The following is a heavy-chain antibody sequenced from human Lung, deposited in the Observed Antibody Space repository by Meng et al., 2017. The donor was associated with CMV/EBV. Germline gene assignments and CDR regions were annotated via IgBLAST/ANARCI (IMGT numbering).Heavy chain of an antibody. Sequence: ASVXVFCNASGYTFTSYGISWVRQAPGQGLKWMGWISAYNGNTNYAQKLQGRVTMTTDTSTSTAYMKLRSLRSDDTAAYYCASGSWVGAFDVWGQGTMVTVSS. J-gene: IGHJ3*01. CDR3: ASGSWVGAFDV. CDR2: ISAYNGNT. CDR1: GYTFTSYG. V-gene: IGHV1-18*01. D-gene: IGHD2-15*01.